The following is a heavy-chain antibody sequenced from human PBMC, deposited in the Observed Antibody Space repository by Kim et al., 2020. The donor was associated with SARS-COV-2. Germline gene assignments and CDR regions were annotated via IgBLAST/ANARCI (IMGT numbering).Heavy chain of an antibody. Sequence: STNYNPSLKSRVTMSVDTSKNQFSLNLTSVTAADTAVYYCARLAVAGSDYWGQGTLVTVSS. CDR3: ARLAVAGSDY. D-gene: IGHD6-19*01. V-gene: IGHV4-4*07. CDR2: ST. J-gene: IGHJ4*02.